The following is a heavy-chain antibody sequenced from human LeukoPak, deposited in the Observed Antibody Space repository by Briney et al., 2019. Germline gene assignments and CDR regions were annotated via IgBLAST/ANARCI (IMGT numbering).Heavy chain of an antibody. D-gene: IGHD3-10*01. CDR3: ARDIITMVRGVISFPGLDDY. CDR2: IIPILGIA. J-gene: IGHJ4*02. V-gene: IGHV1-69*04. Sequence: SVKVSCKASRGTFSSYAISWVRQAPGQGLEWMGRIIPILGIANYAQKFQGRVTIAADEAPSTAYMELSSLRSEDTAVYYCARDIITMVRGVISFPGLDDYWGQGTLVTVSS. CDR1: RGTFSSYA.